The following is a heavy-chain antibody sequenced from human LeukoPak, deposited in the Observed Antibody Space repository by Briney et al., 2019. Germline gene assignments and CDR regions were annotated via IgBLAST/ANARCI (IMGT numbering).Heavy chain of an antibody. Sequence: SETLSLTCSVSGYSINSGSYWGWIRQPPGKGLEWIASIHHSGSTYYNPSLKSRVTIPVDTSKNQLSLKLTSVTAADTAVYYCARAFGVVIYFDYWGQGTLLTVSS. CDR2: IHHSGST. D-gene: IGHD3-3*01. V-gene: IGHV4-38-2*02. CDR1: GYSINSGSY. CDR3: ARAFGVVIYFDY. J-gene: IGHJ4*02.